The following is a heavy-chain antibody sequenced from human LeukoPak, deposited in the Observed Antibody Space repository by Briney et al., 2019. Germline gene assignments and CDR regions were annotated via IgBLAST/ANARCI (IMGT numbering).Heavy chain of an antibody. Sequence: GGSLGLSCAASGFTFSSYEMNWVRQAPGKGLEWVSYISSSGSTIYYADSVKGRFTISRDNAKNSLYLQMNSLRAEDTAVYYCARDPTIFGVVTTYYFDYWGQGTLVTVSS. V-gene: IGHV3-48*03. CDR3: ARDPTIFGVVTTYYFDY. D-gene: IGHD3-3*01. CDR2: ISSSGSTI. J-gene: IGHJ4*02. CDR1: GFTFSSYE.